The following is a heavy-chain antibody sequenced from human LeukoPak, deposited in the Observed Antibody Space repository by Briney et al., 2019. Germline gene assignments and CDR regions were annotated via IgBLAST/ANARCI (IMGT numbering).Heavy chain of an antibody. V-gene: IGHV3-74*01. Sequence: GGFLRLSCAASAFTFSNYWMHWVRQAPGKGLVWVSRINPDGSITSYADSVKGRFTISRDNAKNTLYLQMSSLRAEDTAVYYCAKDFTGWHDYWGQGTLVTVSS. J-gene: IGHJ4*02. D-gene: IGHD6-19*01. CDR1: AFTFSNYW. CDR2: INPDGSIT. CDR3: AKDFTGWHDY.